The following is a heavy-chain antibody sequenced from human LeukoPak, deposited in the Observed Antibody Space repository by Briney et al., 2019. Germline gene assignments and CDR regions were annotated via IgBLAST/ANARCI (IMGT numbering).Heavy chain of an antibody. V-gene: IGHV1-18*04. CDR2: GSGYNGNT. D-gene: IGHD6-13*01. J-gene: IGHJ3*01. CDR3: ARPSAGGSGDDSYDV. Sequence: GASVKVSCKASGYTFTGYYMHWVRQAPGQGLEWMGWGSGYNGNTNYADKVQGRVTMTTDTSTSTAYLELRSLRSDDTAVYYCARPSAGGSGDDSYDVWGQGTMVTVSS. CDR1: GYTFTGYY.